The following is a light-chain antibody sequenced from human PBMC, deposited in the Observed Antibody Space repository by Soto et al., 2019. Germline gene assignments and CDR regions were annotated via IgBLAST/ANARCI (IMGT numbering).Light chain of an antibody. Sequence: DIQMTQSPSSLSASVGDRVTITCQASQDISNYLNWYQQKLGKAPKLLIYDASNLETGVPSRFSGSGSGTDFTFTISSLQPEDIATYYCQQYSHLITLGQGTRL. CDR3: QQYSHLIT. V-gene: IGKV1-33*01. CDR2: DAS. J-gene: IGKJ5*01. CDR1: QDISNY.